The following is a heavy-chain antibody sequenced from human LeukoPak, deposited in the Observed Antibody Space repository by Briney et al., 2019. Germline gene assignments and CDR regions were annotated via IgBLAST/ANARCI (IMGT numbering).Heavy chain of an antibody. CDR1: GYTFTSYD. CDR3: AREEGDWGDAFDI. CDR2: ISAYNGNT. Sequence: ASVKVSCKASGYTFTSYDINWVRQATGQGLEWMGWISAYNGNTNYAQKVQGRVTMTRDTSTSTAYMELRSLRSDDTAVYYCAREEGDWGDAFDIWGQGTLVTVSS. D-gene: IGHD2-21*02. V-gene: IGHV1-18*01. J-gene: IGHJ3*02.